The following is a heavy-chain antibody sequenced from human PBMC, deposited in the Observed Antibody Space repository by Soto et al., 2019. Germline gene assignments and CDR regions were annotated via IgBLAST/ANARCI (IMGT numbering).Heavy chain of an antibody. CDR3: ARSIAVAGISNYYYYGMDV. V-gene: IGHV3-30-3*01. J-gene: IGHJ6*02. D-gene: IGHD6-19*01. Sequence: SCAASGFTFSSYAMHWVRQAPGKGLEWVAVISYDGSNKYYADSVKGRFTISRDNSKNTLYLQMNSLRAEDTAVYYCARSIAVAGISNYYYYGMDVWGQGTTVTVSS. CDR2: ISYDGSNK. CDR1: GFTFSSYA.